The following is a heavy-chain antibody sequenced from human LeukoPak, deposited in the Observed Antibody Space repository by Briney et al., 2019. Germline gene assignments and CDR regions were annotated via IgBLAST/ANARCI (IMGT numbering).Heavy chain of an antibody. D-gene: IGHD6-13*01. CDR1: GGSICSYY. CDR2: IYTSGST. V-gene: IGHV4-4*07. J-gene: IGHJ2*01. CDR3: ARDQLGIRVWYIDL. Sequence: SETLSLTCTVSGGSICSYYWSWIRQPAGKGLEWIGRIYTSGSTNYNPSLKSRVTMSVDTSKNQFSLKLSSVTAADTAVYYCARDQLGIRVWYIDLWPRGPLVTVSS.